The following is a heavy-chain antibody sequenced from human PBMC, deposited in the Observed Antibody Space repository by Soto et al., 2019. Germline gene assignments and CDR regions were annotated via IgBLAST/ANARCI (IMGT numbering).Heavy chain of an antibody. CDR2: ISAYNGNT. Sequence: ASVKVSCKASGYTFTSYGISWERQAPGQGLEWMGWISAYNGNTNYAQKLQGRVTMTTDTSTSTAYMELRSLRSDDTAVYYCVILTGHTKSQNYWGQGTLVTVSS. CDR3: VILTGHTKSQNY. J-gene: IGHJ4*02. V-gene: IGHV1-18*01. CDR1: GYTFTSYG. D-gene: IGHD3-9*01.